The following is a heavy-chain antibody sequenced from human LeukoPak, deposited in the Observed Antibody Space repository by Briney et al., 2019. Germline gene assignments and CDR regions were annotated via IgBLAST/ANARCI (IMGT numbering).Heavy chain of an antibody. D-gene: IGHD3-9*01. CDR2: MNPNSGNT. CDR1: GYTFTSYD. CDR3: ARVRSTLTIDY. J-gene: IGHJ4*02. V-gene: IGHV1-8*03. Sequence: GASVKVSCKASGYTFTSYDINWVRQATGQGLEWMGWMNPNSGNTGYAQKFQGRVTITRNTSISTAYMELSSLISEDTAVYYCARVRSTLTIDYWGQGTLVTVSS.